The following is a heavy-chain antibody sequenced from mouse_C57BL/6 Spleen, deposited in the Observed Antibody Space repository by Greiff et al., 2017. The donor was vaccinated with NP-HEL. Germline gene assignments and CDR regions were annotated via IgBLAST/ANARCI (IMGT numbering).Heavy chain of an antibody. D-gene: IGHD2-2*01. CDR2: IYPGDGDT. CDR3: ARGGYYGYDGFAY. V-gene: IGHV1-80*01. J-gene: IGHJ3*01. Sequence: QVQLQQSGAELVKPGASVKISCKASGYAFSSYWMNWVKQRPGQGLEWIGQIYPGDGDTNYNGKFKGKATLTADKSSSTAYMQLSSLTSEDSAVYFCARGGYYGYDGFAYWGQGTLVTVSA. CDR1: GYAFSSYW.